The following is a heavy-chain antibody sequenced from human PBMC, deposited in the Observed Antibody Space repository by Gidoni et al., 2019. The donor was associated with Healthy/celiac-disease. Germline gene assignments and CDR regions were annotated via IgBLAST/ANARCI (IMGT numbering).Heavy chain of an antibody. J-gene: IGHJ4*02. Sequence: EVQLLESGGGLVQPGGSLRLSCAASGFTFSSYAMSWVRQAPGKGLEWVSAISGSGGSTDYADSVKGRFTSSRDNSKNTLYLKMNSLRAEDTAVYYCAKDFVLPPRGVFDYWGQGTLVTVSS. D-gene: IGHD3-10*01. V-gene: IGHV3-23*01. CDR2: ISGSGGST. CDR1: GFTFSSYA. CDR3: AKDFVLPPRGVFDY.